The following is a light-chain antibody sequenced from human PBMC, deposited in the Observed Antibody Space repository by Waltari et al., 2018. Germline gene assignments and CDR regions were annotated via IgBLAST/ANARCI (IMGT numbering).Light chain of an antibody. CDR3: HQYYTSPRT. CDR2: WAS. CDR1: QSVLNSVNNKNY. V-gene: IGKV4-1*01. J-gene: IGKJ1*01. Sequence: DIVMTQSTASLAVSLGERATINCKSSQSVLNSVNNKNYLACNQEKPGQPPMLLIYWASTRDSGVPDRFSGSGSGTDFTLTISSLQAEDVAVYYCHQYYTSPRTFGQGTKVEIE.